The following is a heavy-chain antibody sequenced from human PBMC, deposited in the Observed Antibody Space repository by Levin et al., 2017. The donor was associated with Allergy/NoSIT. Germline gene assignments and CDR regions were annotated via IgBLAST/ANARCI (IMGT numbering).Heavy chain of an antibody. CDR2: ISSSSSYI. V-gene: IGHV3-21*01. Sequence: PGGSLRLSCAASGFTFSSYSMNWVRQAPGKGLEWVSSISSSSSYIYYADSVKGRFTISRDNAKNSLYLQMNSLRADDTAVYYCARISLRPGGFDYWGQGTLVTVSS. J-gene: IGHJ4*02. CDR3: ARISLRPGGFDY. D-gene: IGHD3-16*01. CDR1: GFTFSSYS.